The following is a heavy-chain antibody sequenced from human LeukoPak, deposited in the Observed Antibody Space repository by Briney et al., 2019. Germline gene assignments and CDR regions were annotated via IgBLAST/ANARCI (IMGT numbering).Heavy chain of an antibody. V-gene: IGHV3-23*01. CDR3: AKHTGHEAP. D-gene: IGHD1-14*01. CDR1: GFTFSYFT. J-gene: IGHJ5*02. CDR2: ISGSADST. Sequence: GGSLRLSCAASGFTFSYFTMSWVRQAPGRGLEWVSAISGSADSTYYADSVKGRFTISRDNSKNTLYLQMNSLRVEDTAVYYCAKHTGHEAPWGQGTLVTVSS.